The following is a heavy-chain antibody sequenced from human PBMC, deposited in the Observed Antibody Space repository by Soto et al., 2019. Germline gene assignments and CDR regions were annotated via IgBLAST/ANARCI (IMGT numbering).Heavy chain of an antibody. V-gene: IGHV3-30-3*01. CDR2: ISYDGSNK. D-gene: IGHD6-19*01. CDR3: AKDSGGNRGLH. CDR1: GFTFSSYA. Sequence: QVQLVESGGGVVQPGRSLRLSCAASGFTFSSYAMHWVRQAPGKGLEWVAVISYDGSNKYYANSVKGRFTISRDNSKNTLYRQMNSLRAEDTAVYYCAKDSGGNRGLHWGQGTLVTVSS. J-gene: IGHJ4*02.